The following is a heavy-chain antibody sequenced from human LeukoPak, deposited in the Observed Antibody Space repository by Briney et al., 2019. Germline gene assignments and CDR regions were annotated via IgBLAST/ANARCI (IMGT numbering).Heavy chain of an antibody. D-gene: IGHD2-15*01. J-gene: IGHJ6*03. CDR2: IRYDGSNE. CDR3: AKVMPHGRIRIYSYYMDV. Sequence: PGGSLRLSCAASGFSFSGYGMHWVRQAPGKGLEWVAFIRYDGSNEYYADSVKGRFTISRDKSKNTLSLQMNGLRVEDTAVDYCAKVMPHGRIRIYSYYMDVWGKGTTVTVS. V-gene: IGHV3-30*02. CDR1: GFSFSGYG.